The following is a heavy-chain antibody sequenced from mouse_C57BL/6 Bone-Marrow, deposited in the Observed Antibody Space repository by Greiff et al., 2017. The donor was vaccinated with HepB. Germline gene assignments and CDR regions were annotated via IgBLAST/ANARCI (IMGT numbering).Heavy chain of an antibody. V-gene: IGHV14-1*01. CDR1: GFNIKDYY. J-gene: IGHJ3*01. D-gene: IGHD2-2*01. CDR2: IDPEDGDT. Sequence: DVQLQESGAELVRPGASVKLSCTASGFNIKDYYMHWVKQRPEQGLEWIGRIDPEDGDTEYAPKFQGKATMTADTSSNTAYLQLSSLTSEDTAVYYCTTYSTMVTTRFAYWGQGTLVTVSA. CDR3: TTYSTMVTTRFAY.